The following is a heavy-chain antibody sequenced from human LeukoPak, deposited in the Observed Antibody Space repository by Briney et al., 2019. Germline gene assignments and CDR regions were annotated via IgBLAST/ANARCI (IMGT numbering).Heavy chain of an antibody. CDR1: GGSISSSNW. J-gene: IGHJ5*02. Sequence: PSGTLSLTCAVSGGSISSSNWWSWVRQPPGKGLEWIGYIYYSGSTNYNPSLKSRVTISVDTSKNQFSLKLSSVTAADTAVYYCARGGYNHNWFDPWGQGTLVTVSS. V-gene: IGHV4-4*02. CDR2: IYYSGST. CDR3: ARGGYNHNWFDP. D-gene: IGHD5-12*01.